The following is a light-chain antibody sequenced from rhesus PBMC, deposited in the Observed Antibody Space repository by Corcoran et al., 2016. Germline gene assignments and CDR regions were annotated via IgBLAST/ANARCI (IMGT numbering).Light chain of an antibody. CDR1: QGISSS. CDR2: YEN. Sequence: DIQMTQSPSSLSASVGDRVTITCRASQGISSSFNWYQQKPGKAPKLLLNYENRLERGVPSRFSGSGSETEFTLTISSLQPEDFATYYCQQYNRLPVAFGQGTKVEIK. J-gene: IGKJ1*01. CDR3: QQYNRLPVA. V-gene: IGKV1-32*01.